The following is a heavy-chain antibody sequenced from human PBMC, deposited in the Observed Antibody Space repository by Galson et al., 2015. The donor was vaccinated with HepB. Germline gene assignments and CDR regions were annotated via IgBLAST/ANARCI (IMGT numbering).Heavy chain of an antibody. D-gene: IGHD5-18*01. Sequence: SLRLSCAASGFTFSSYGMHWVRQAPGKGLEWVAVIWYDGSNKYYADSVKGRFTISRDNSKNTLYLQMNSLRAEDTAVYYCARDSGAAMVTSNYDYWGQGTLVTVSS. CDR2: IWYDGSNK. CDR3: ARDSGAAMVTSNYDY. J-gene: IGHJ4*02. CDR1: GFTFSSYG. V-gene: IGHV3-33*01.